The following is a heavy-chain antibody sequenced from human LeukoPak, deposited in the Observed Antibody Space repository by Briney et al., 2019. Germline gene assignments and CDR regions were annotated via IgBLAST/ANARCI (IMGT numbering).Heavy chain of an antibody. CDR2: ISPSGDST. CDR3: AKIPKGGYFDS. Sequence: GGSLRLSCAASGFTFNNYAMSWVRQAPGKGLEWVSHISPSGDSTYYAGSVKGRFTISRDSSKNTLSLQMNSLRAEDTAVYYCAKIPKGGYFDSWGQGTLVTVSS. CDR1: GFTFNNYA. D-gene: IGHD2-2*01. J-gene: IGHJ4*02. V-gene: IGHV3-23*01.